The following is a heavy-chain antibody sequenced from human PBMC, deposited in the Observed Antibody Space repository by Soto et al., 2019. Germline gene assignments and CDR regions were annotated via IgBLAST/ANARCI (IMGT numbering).Heavy chain of an antibody. Sequence: QVQLVQSGAEVKKPGSSVKVSCKASGGTFSSYAISWVRQAPGQGLEWMGGIIPIFGTANYAQEFKGRVTITADESTSTAYMELSSLRSEDTAVYYCARATTGLVAATLFYYYGMDVWGQGTTVTVSS. V-gene: IGHV1-69*01. D-gene: IGHD2-15*01. CDR2: IIPIFGTA. CDR1: GGTFSSYA. J-gene: IGHJ6*02. CDR3: ARATTGLVAATLFYYYGMDV.